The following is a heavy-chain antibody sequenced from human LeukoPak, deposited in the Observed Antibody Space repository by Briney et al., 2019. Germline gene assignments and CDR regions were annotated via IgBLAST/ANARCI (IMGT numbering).Heavy chain of an antibody. V-gene: IGHV3-53*04. CDR3: SSYLPCGMDV. D-gene: IGHD3-10*01. J-gene: IGHJ6*02. CDR1: GFTVSSNY. Sequence: GGSLRLSCAASGFTVSSNYMSWVRQAPGKGLEWVSVIYNSGSTNYADSVKGRFTISRHNSENKLYLQMNSLRREDTAVYYCSSYLPCGMDVWGQGTTVTVSS. CDR2: IYNSGST.